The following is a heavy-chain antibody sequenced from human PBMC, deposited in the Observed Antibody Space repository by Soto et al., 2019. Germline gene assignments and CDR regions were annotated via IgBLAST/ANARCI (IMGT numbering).Heavy chain of an antibody. Sequence: QVQLVQSGAELKKPGSSVKVSCQASGGTFSNYAISWVRQAPGQGLEWMGKIIPIFGTTNYAQNFRGRVTLTAAEYTTTAYMELSSLRSDDTALYYCARELPPAPGSFREDALDIWGQGTMITVSS. J-gene: IGHJ3*02. CDR1: GGTFSNYA. V-gene: IGHV1-69*15. CDR3: ARELPPAPGSFREDALDI. CDR2: IIPIFGTT. D-gene: IGHD6-13*01.